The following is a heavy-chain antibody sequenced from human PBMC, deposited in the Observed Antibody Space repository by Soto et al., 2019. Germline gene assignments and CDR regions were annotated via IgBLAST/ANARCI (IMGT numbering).Heavy chain of an antibody. D-gene: IGHD2-2*01. Sequence: GESLKISCKGSGYSFTSYWISWVRQMPGKGLEWMGRIDPSDSYTNYSPSFQGHVTISADKSISTAYLQWSSLKASDTAMYYCARPARFCSSTSCYVGDYYYGMDVWGQGTTVTVSS. CDR1: GYSFTSYW. CDR2: IDPSDSYT. J-gene: IGHJ6*02. CDR3: ARPARFCSSTSCYVGDYYYGMDV. V-gene: IGHV5-10-1*01.